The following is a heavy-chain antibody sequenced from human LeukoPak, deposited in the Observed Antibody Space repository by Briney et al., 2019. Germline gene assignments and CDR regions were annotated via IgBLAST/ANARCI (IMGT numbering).Heavy chain of an antibody. CDR1: GGSINKHY. Sequence: PSETLSLSCTVSGGSINKHYWSWIRQTPGKGLEWIGYISHRGSTNYNPSLKSRVTISVDTSNNQFSLRLSSVTAADTAVYYCATNAGPAALDAIDVSGQRTTVTVSS. CDR2: ISHRGST. J-gene: IGHJ3*01. CDR3: ATNAGPAALDAIDV. D-gene: IGHD2-2*01. V-gene: IGHV4-59*08.